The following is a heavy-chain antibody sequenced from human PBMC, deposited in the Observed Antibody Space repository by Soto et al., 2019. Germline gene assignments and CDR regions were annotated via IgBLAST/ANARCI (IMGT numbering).Heavy chain of an antibody. CDR2: IYYSGST. CDR3: ARFFGTLPDY. Sequence: SQTLSLTCTVSGGSISNYYWSWIRQPPGKGLEWIGYIYYSGSTNYNPSLKSRVTISVDTSKNQFSLKLSSVTAADTAVHYCARFFGTLPDYWGQGTLVTVSS. D-gene: IGHD1-1*01. V-gene: IGHV4-59*01. CDR1: GGSISNYY. J-gene: IGHJ4*02.